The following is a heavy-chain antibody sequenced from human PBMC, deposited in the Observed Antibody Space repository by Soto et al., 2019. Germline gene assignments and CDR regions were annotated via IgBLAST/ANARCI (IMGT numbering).Heavy chain of an antibody. CDR2: IYYSGST. CDR3: KRGTDYTQVACYQYGWDV. CDR1: GGSVTSYY. Sequence: PSETLSLTCTVSGGSVTSYYWSWIRQPPGKGMEWIAYIYYSGSTNYNPSLKSRVTVSVDMSKNQFSQTLTSVTAADTAVYYCKRGTDYTQVACYQYGWDVWGEGTMGTVSS. J-gene: IGHJ6*04. D-gene: IGHD4-4*01. V-gene: IGHV4-59*02.